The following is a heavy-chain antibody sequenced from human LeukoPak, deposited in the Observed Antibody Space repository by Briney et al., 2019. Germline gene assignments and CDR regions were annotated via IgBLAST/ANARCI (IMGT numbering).Heavy chain of an antibody. CDR2: ICGVICSI. CDR3: ARSTPRWIQLGSGFYSFDY. J-gene: IGHJ4*02. V-gene: IGHV3-9*01. Sequence: SPRLSCAASGVTLDDYAMRWGRQAPGEGREWVSGICGVICSIGYADCVKGSFTINRDNAKNSLNMQMNSVRAEDTDVYYCARSTPRWIQLGSGFYSFDYWGQGTLVTVSS. D-gene: IGHD5-18*01. CDR1: GVTLDDYA.